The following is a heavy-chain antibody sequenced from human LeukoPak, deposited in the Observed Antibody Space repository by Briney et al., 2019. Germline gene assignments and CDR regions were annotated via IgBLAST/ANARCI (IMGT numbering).Heavy chain of an antibody. CDR2: IYHSGST. J-gene: IGHJ3*02. V-gene: IGHV4-30-2*01. Sequence: SQTLSLTCAVSGGSISSGGYSWSWIRQPPGKGLEWIGYIYHSGSTYCNPSLKSRVTISVDRSKNQFSLKLSSVTAADTAVYYCATVSSIAARGAFDIWGQGTMVTVSS. CDR3: ATVSSIAARGAFDI. D-gene: IGHD6-6*01. CDR1: GGSISSGGYS.